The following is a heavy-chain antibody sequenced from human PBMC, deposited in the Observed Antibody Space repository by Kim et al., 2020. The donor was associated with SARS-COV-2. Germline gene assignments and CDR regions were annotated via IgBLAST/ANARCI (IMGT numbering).Heavy chain of an antibody. CDR2: INPDSGVT. Sequence: ASVKVSCKTSGYTFTPRYLPWVRQAPGHGLEWMGRINPDSGVTDYAQRFQGRVTMTRDKSISTVYMELSSLRSDDTVVYYCARGNTETIDYWGQGTLVTVSS. CDR1: GYTFTPRY. V-gene: IGHV1-2*05. J-gene: IGHJ4*02. CDR3: ARGNTETIDY.